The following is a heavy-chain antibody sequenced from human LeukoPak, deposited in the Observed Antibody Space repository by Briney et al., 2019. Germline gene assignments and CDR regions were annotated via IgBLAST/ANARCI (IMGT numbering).Heavy chain of an antibody. Sequence: PGRSLRLSCAASGFTFSNYAMYWFRQARGKGLEWVAVIAYDGFNEYYADSVKGRFTISRDNSKNTLYLQMNRLRAEDTSVYYCARSEWDFWSGKGLDHWGQGTLVSVSS. J-gene: IGHJ4*02. CDR2: IAYDGFNE. D-gene: IGHD3-3*01. CDR3: ARSEWDFWSGKGLDH. CDR1: GFTFSNYA. V-gene: IGHV3-30*01.